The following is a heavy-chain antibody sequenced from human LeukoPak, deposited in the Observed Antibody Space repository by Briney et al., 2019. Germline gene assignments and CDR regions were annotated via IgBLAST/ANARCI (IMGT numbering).Heavy chain of an antibody. Sequence: GGSLRLSCADSGFTVSSDYMSWLRPAPGKGLEWVSVIYSGGSTYYADSVKGRFTISRDNSKNTLYLQMNSLRAEDTAVYYCARGGGSWPIDYWGQETLVTVSS. J-gene: IGHJ4*02. CDR3: ARGGGSWPIDY. V-gene: IGHV3-66*01. CDR1: GFTVSSDY. CDR2: IYSGGST. D-gene: IGHD6-13*01.